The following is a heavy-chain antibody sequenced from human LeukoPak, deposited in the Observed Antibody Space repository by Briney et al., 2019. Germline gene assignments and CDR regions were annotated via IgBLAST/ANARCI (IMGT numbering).Heavy chain of an antibody. D-gene: IGHD6-13*01. CDR1: GYIFTDYY. V-gene: IGHV1-2*02. Sequence: ASVKVSCKASGYIFTDYYMHWVRRAPGQGLEWMGWINPNSGGTNYAQKFQGRVTMTRDTSISTAYMELSRLRSDDTAVYYCARPISSSSFETFDYWGQGTLVTVSS. CDR2: INPNSGGT. CDR3: ARPISSSSFETFDY. J-gene: IGHJ4*02.